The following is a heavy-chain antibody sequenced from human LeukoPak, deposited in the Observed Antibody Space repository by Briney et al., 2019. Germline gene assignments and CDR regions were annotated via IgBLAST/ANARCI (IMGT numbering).Heavy chain of an antibody. J-gene: IGHJ4*02. CDR2: IYYSGST. CDR1: GGSITTSSYY. D-gene: IGHD3-9*01. CDR3: ARDPVVGYDILTGLDY. Sequence: PSETLSLTCTVSGGSITTSSYYWGWIRQPPGKGLEWIGIIYYSGSTYYNPSLKSRVTISVDKSKNQFSLKLSSVTAADTAVYYCARDPVVGYDILTGLDYWGQGTLVTVSS. V-gene: IGHV4-39*07.